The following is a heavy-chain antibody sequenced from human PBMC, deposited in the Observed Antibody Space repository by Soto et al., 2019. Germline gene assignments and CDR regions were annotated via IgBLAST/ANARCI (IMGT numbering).Heavy chain of an antibody. CDR1: GGTFSSYA. CDR2: IIPIFGTA. Sequence: SVKVSCKASGGTFSSYAISWVRQAPGQGLEWMGGIIPIFGTANYAQKFQGRVTITADESTSTAYMELSSLRSEDTAVYYCARLYDSSGYSAPSDYWGQGTLVTVSS. J-gene: IGHJ4*02. D-gene: IGHD3-22*01. CDR3: ARLYDSSGYSAPSDY. V-gene: IGHV1-69*13.